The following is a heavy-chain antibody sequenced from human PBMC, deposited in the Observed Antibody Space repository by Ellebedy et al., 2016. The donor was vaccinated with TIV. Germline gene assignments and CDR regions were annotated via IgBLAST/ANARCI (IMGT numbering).Heavy chain of an antibody. CDR1: GGSIRSSSYY. Sequence: SETLSLTCSVSGGSIRSSSYYWGWIRQPPGKGLEWIGNIYYSGNTYYKPTLKSRVTMSVDTSNNQFSLRLSSVTAADTAVYYCSRLEYPDVDLNWYFDLWGRGTLVTVSS. CDR2: IYYSGNT. V-gene: IGHV4-39*01. D-gene: IGHD1-1*01. J-gene: IGHJ2*01. CDR3: SRLEYPDVDLNWYFDL.